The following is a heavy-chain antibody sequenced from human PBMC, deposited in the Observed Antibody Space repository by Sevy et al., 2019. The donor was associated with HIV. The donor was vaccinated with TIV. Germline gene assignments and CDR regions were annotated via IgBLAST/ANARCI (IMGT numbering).Heavy chain of an antibody. CDR3: ARGRAPDNGRHYSDS. CDR2: ITPYSGDR. Sequence: ASVKVSCKGSGYIFGSYDISWVRQAPGQGLEWMGWITPYSGDRNYAQKLQGRVTMTTDTSTRTSYMELSSLTSDDAGVYYCARGRAPDNGRHYSDSWAQGTLVTVSS. V-gene: IGHV1-18*01. J-gene: IGHJ4*02. D-gene: IGHD1-26*01. CDR1: GYIFGSYD.